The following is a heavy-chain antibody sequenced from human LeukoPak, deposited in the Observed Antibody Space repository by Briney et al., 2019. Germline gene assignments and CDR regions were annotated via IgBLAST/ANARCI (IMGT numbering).Heavy chain of an antibody. CDR3: ARETPRHYDFWSGPDV. CDR1: GFTFSSYA. CDR2: ISGSGGST. Sequence: SGGSLRLSCAASGFTFSSYAMSWVRQAPGKGLEWVPAISGSGGSTYYADSVKGRFTISRDNAKNSLYLQMNSLRAEDTAVYYCARETPRHYDFWSGPDVWGKGTTVTVSS. V-gene: IGHV3-23*01. J-gene: IGHJ6*04. D-gene: IGHD3-3*01.